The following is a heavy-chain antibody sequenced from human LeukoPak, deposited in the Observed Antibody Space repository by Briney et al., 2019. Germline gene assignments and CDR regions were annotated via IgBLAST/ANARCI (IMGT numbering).Heavy chain of an antibody. V-gene: IGHV1-2*02. CDR3: ARDLYGDYRTYFDY. Sequence: ASVKVSCKASGYTFTGYYIHWVRQAPGQGLEWMGGVNPNSGGTNYAQKFQGRVTMTRDTSISTAYMELSRLRSDDTAVYYCARDLYGDYRTYFDYWGQGTLVTVSS. CDR2: VNPNSGGT. D-gene: IGHD4-17*01. CDR1: GYTFTGYY. J-gene: IGHJ4*02.